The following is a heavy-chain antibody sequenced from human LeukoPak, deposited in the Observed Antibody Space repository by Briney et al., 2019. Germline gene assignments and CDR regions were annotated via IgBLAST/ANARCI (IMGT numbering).Heavy chain of an antibody. V-gene: IGHV4-59*12. CDR3: ARDRPSKYYYDSSGSYYFDY. Sequence: SETLSLTCSVSGDSMSGYYWSWIRQPPGKGLEWIGYMFYSGTTSYNPSLKSRVTISADTSKNHFSLKLYSVTAADTAVYYCARDRPSKYYYDSSGSYYFDYWGQGTLVTVSS. D-gene: IGHD3-22*01. CDR2: MFYSGTT. CDR1: GDSMSGYY. J-gene: IGHJ4*02.